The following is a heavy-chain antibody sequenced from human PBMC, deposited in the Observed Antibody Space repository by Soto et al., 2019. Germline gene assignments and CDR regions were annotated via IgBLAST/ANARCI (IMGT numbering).Heavy chain of an antibody. Sequence: SVKVSCKASGGTFSSYAISWVRQAPGQGLEWMGGIIPIFGTANYAQKFQGRVTITADESTSTAYMELSSLRSEDTAVYYCARAHCSGGSCYSHDAFDIWGQGTMVTV. D-gene: IGHD2-15*01. V-gene: IGHV1-69*13. J-gene: IGHJ3*02. CDR2: IIPIFGTA. CDR1: GGTFSSYA. CDR3: ARAHCSGGSCYSHDAFDI.